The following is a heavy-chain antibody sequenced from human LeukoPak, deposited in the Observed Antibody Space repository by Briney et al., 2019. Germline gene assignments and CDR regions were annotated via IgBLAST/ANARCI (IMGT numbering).Heavy chain of an antibody. CDR3: ARLSTTPITAYDIDV. D-gene: IGHD3-16*01. V-gene: IGHV4-39*01. CDR2: IYYSGSA. Sequence: PSETLSLTCTVSGDSIISSTYYWGWIRQPPGRGLEWIGNIYYSGSAYYNPSLQSRVTISVDTSKNQISLRLSSVAAADTAVYYCARLSTTPITAYDIDVWGKGTTVTVSS. J-gene: IGHJ6*03. CDR1: GDSIISSTYY.